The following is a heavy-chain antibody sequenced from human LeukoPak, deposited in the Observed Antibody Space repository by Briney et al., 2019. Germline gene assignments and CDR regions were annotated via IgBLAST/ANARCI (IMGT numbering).Heavy chain of an antibody. CDR2: IYTSGST. Sequence: SETLSLTCTVSGGSISSYYWSWIRQPAGKGLEWIGRIYTSGSTNYNPSLKSRVTMSVDTCKNHFSLQLSSVTAADTAVYYCARDRSVYDDAFDICGQGTMVTVSS. CDR1: GGSISSYY. V-gene: IGHV4-4*07. CDR3: ARDRSVYDDAFDI. J-gene: IGHJ3*02. D-gene: IGHD5/OR15-5a*01.